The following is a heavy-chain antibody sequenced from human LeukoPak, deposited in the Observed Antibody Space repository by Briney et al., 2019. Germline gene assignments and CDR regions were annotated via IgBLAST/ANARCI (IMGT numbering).Heavy chain of an antibody. CDR3: ARNLGATSGYFDY. J-gene: IGHJ4*02. CDR2: INPNSGGT. CDR1: GYTFTSYG. V-gene: IGHV1-2*02. Sequence: GASVKVSSKASGYTFTSYGISWVRQAPGQGLEWMGWINPNSGGTNNAQKFQGRVTMTRDTSISTAYMDLSRLRSDDTAVYYCARNLGATSGYFDYWGQGILVTVSS. D-gene: IGHD1-26*01.